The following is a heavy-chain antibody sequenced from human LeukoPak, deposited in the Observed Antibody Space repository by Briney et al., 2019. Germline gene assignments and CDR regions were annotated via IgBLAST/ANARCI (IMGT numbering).Heavy chain of an antibody. CDR3: AKDLFRSIAAAGGVY. CDR2: IRYDGSNK. J-gene: IGHJ4*02. CDR1: GFTFSSYG. D-gene: IGHD6-13*01. Sequence: PGGSLRLSCAASGFTFSSYGMHWVRQAPGKGLEWVAFIRYDGSNKYYADSVKGRFTISRDNSKNTLYLQMNSLRAEDTAVYYCAKDLFRSIAAAGGVYWGQGTLVTVSS. V-gene: IGHV3-30*02.